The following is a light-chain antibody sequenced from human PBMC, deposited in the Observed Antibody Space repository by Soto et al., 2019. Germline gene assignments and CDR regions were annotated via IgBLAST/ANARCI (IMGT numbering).Light chain of an antibody. CDR1: QSVRTT. CDR3: QQYTDGRTK. Sequence: VMRQSPATLSVSPGXRATLSCRASQSVRTTVAWYHQRPGQAPRLLIYGASTRATGVPDRFSGGGSGTDFTLIFTSLQSEDFGIYYCQQYTDGRTKFGRVTKADIK. J-gene: IGKJ1*01. V-gene: IGKV3-15*01. CDR2: GAS.